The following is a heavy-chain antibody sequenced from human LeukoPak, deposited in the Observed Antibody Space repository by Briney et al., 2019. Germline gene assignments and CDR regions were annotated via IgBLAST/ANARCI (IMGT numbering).Heavy chain of an antibody. J-gene: IGHJ4*02. CDR3: ARDKNYDDNSDPKYYFDY. CDR1: GYSFTTYG. V-gene: IGHV1-18*01. Sequence: ASVKVSCKASGYSFTTYGISWVRQAPGQGLEWMGWISAYKGYTDYAQKFRGRVTMTTDTSTSTAYMELGSLRSDDTAVYYCARDKNYDDNSDPKYYFDYWGQGTLVTVSS. D-gene: IGHD3-22*01. CDR2: ISAYKGYT.